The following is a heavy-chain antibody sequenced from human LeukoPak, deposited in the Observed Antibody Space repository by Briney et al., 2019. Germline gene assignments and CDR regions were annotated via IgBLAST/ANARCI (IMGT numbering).Heavy chain of an antibody. D-gene: IGHD2-2*01. CDR1: GYTFTSYG. V-gene: IGHV1-18*01. CDR3: ARVFRYCSSTSCSDRGYDMDV. Sequence: ASVKVSCKASGYTFTSYGISWVRQAPGQGLEWMGRISAYNGNTNYAQKLQGRVTMTTDTSTSTAYMKLRSMRSDDTAVYYCARVFRYCSSTSCSDRGYDMDVWGKGTTVTVSS. J-gene: IGHJ6*03. CDR2: ISAYNGNT.